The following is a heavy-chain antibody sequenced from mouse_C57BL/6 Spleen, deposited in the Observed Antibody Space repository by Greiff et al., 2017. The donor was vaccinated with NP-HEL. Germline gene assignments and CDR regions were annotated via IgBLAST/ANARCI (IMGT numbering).Heavy chain of an antibody. CDR3: AREGIYYYGSSYDAY. J-gene: IGHJ3*01. D-gene: IGHD1-1*01. CDR2: ISYDGSN. CDR1: GYSITSGYY. V-gene: IGHV3-6*01. Sequence: DVKLQESGPGLVKPSQSLSLTCSVTGYSITSGYYWNWIRQFPGNKLEWMGYISYDGSNNYNPSLKNRFSITRDTSKNQFFLKLNSVTTEDTATYYCAREGIYYYGSSYDAYWGQGTLVTVSA.